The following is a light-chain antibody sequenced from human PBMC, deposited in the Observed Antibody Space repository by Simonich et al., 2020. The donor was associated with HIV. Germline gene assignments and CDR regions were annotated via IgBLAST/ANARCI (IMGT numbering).Light chain of an antibody. J-gene: IGKJ2*01. V-gene: IGKV4-1*01. Sequence: DIVMTQSPDSLAVSLGERATINCKSSQSVLYSSNNNNYLAWYQQNPGQPPKLLIYWAATRESGVPDRFSGSGSGTDFTLTISSLQAEDVAVYYCQQYCTTPYTFGQGTKLEIK. CDR1: QSVLYSSNNNNY. CDR3: QQYCTTPYT. CDR2: WAA.